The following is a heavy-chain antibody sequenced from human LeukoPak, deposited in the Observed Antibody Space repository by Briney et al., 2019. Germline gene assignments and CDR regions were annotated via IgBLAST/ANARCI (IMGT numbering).Heavy chain of an antibody. V-gene: IGHV4-30-2*01. J-gene: IGHJ5*02. CDR2: IYHSGST. D-gene: IGHD3-9*01. Sequence: SQTLSLTCAVSGGSISNGGYSWSWIRQPPGKGLEWIGYIYHSGSTYYNPSLKSRVTISVDRSKNQFSLKLSSVTAADTAVYYCARGVGSAGYYFGVRWFDPWGQGTLVTVSS. CDR3: ARGVGSAGYYFGVRWFDP. CDR1: GGSISNGGYS.